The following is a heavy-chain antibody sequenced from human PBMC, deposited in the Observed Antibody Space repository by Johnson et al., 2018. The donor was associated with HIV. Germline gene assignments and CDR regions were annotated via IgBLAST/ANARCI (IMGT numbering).Heavy chain of an antibody. V-gene: IGHV3-30-3*01. Sequence: VQLVESGGGVVQPGRSLGLSCAASGFTFSSYAMHWVRQAPGKGLEWVAVISYDGSKKYYADSVKGRFTISRDNSKNTLHLQMNSLRAEDTAVYDCAAPWELDAFDIWGQGTMVTVSS. CDR3: AAPWELDAFDI. J-gene: IGHJ3*02. CDR2: ISYDGSKK. D-gene: IGHD1-26*01. CDR1: GFTFSSYA.